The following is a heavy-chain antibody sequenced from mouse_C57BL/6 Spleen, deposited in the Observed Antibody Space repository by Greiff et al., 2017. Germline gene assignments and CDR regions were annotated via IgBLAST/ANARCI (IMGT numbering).Heavy chain of an antibody. Sequence: QVQLQQPGAELVKPGASVKMSCKASGYTFTSYWITWVKQRPGQGLEWIGDIYPGSGSTNYNEKFNSKATLTVDTSSSTAYMQLSSLTSEDSAVYYCASWCYGSSVFAYWGQGTLVTVSA. CDR1: GYTFTSYW. CDR2: IYPGSGST. J-gene: IGHJ3*01. D-gene: IGHD1-1*01. CDR3: ASWCYGSSVFAY. V-gene: IGHV1-55*01.